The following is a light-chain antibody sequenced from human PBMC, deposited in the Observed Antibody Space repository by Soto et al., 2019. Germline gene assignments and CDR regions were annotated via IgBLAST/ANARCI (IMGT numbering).Light chain of an antibody. CDR3: AAWDDSLSGWV. J-gene: IGLJ3*02. CDR1: SSNIGSNY. Sequence: QSVLTQPPSASGTPGQRVTISCSGSSSNIGSNYVYWYQQLPGTAAKLHIYRNNQRPSGVPDRFSGSKSGTSASLAISGLRSEDEADYYCAAWDDSLSGWVFGGGTKLTVL. V-gene: IGLV1-47*01. CDR2: RNN.